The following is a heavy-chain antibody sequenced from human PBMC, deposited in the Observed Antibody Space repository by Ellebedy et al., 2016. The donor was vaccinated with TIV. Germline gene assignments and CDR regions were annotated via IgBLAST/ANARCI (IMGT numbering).Heavy chain of an antibody. D-gene: IGHD3-22*01. Sequence: KVSCKGSRYSFTSYWIGWVRQMPGKGLEWMGIIYPGDSDTRYSPSFQGQVTISADKSISTAYLQWSSLKASDTAMYYCARRDSMIVVVTGAFDIWGQGTMVTVSS. CDR2: IYPGDSDT. CDR1: RYSFTSYW. CDR3: ARRDSMIVVVTGAFDI. J-gene: IGHJ3*02. V-gene: IGHV5-51*01.